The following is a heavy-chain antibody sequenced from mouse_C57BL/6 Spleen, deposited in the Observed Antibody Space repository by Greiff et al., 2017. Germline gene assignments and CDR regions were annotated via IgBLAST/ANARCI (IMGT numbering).Heavy chain of an antibody. Sequence: EVQLQESGTVLARPGASVKMSCTTSGYTFTSYWMHWVKQRPGQGLEWIGAIYPGNSDTSYIQKFKGKANLTAVTSASTAYLELSSLTNEDSAVYYGTRGPIYYYGFHYLDYWGKGTTLTVSS. CDR1: GYTFTSYW. V-gene: IGHV1-5*01. CDR3: TRGPIYYYGFHYLDY. J-gene: IGHJ2*01. CDR2: IYPGNSDT. D-gene: IGHD1-1*01.